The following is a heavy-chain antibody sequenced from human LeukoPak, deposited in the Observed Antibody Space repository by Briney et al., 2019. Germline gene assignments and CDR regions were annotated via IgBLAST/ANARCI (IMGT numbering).Heavy chain of an antibody. Sequence: SETLSLTCTVSGGSIGSYYWSWIRQPPGKGLEWIGYIYYSGSTNYNPSLKSRVTISVDTSKNQFSLKLSSVTAADTAVYYCARENSYGYSGYFDYWGQGTLVTVSS. V-gene: IGHV4-59*01. CDR3: ARENSYGYSGYFDY. CDR2: IYYSGST. J-gene: IGHJ4*02. CDR1: GGSIGSYY. D-gene: IGHD5-18*01.